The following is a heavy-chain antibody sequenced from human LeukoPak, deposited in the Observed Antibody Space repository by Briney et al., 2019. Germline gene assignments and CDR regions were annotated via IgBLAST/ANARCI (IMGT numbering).Heavy chain of an antibody. CDR2: IYYSGST. J-gene: IGHJ6*03. V-gene: IGHV4-59*12. CDR3: ARLAYSSSRADYYYYMDV. CDR1: GGSISSYY. D-gene: IGHD6-13*01. Sequence: PSETLSLTCTVSGGSISSYYWSWIRQPPGKGLEWIGYIYYSGSTNYNPSLKSRVTISVDTSKNQFSLKLSSVTAADTAVYYCARLAYSSSRADYYYYMDVWGKGTTVTISS.